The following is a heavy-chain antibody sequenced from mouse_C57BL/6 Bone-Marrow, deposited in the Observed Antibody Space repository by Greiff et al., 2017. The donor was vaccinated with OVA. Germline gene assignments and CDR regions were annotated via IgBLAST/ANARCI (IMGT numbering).Heavy chain of an antibody. Sequence: EVKLVESGAELVRPGASVKLSCTASGFNIKDYYMHWVKQRPEQGLEWIGRIDPEAGDTEYAPKFPGKGTMTADTSSNTAYLQLSSLTSEDTSVYYCTPYDYDVGFAYGGQGTLVTVSA. CDR2: IDPEAGDT. CDR1: GFNIKDYY. J-gene: IGHJ3*01. D-gene: IGHD2-4*01. V-gene: IGHV14-1*01. CDR3: TPYDYDVGFAY.